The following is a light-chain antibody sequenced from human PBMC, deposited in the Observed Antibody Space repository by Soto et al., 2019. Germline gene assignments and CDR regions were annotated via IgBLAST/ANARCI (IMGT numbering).Light chain of an antibody. CDR3: QQYNNWPRT. V-gene: IGKV3-15*01. J-gene: IGKJ1*01. Sequence: EIVMTQSPATLSVSPGERATLSCRASQSVSSNLAWYQQKPGQAPRLLIYGVSTRATGIPARFSGSGSGTEFTLTISSLQSEDFAVYYCQQYNNWPRTFAQGTKVDI. CDR1: QSVSSN. CDR2: GVS.